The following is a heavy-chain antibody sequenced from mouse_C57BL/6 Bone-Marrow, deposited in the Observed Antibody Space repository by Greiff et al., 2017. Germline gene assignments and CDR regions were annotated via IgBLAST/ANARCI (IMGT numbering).Heavy chain of an antibody. Sequence: EVKLVESGGGLVKPGGSLKFSCAASGFTFSSYAMSWVRQTPEKRLEWVATISDGGSYTYYPDNVKGRFTISRDNAKNTLYLQMSHLKSEDTAMYYCERGPLYYGSSLYAMDYWGQGTSVTVSS. V-gene: IGHV5-4*03. D-gene: IGHD1-1*01. CDR2: ISDGGSYT. CDR3: ERGPLYYGSSLYAMDY. J-gene: IGHJ4*01. CDR1: GFTFSSYA.